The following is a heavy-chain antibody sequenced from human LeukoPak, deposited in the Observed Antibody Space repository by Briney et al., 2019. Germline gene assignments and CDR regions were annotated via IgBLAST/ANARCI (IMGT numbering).Heavy chain of an antibody. D-gene: IGHD3-3*01. CDR1: GGSISSGGYY. CDR3: ARVYDFWSGYDDAFDI. Sequence: PSQTLSLTCTVSGGSISSGGYYWSWIRQPPGKGLEWIGYIYYSGSTYYNPSLKSRVTISVDTSKNQFSLKLSSVTAADTAVYYCARVYDFWSGYDDAFDIWGQGTMVTVSS. V-gene: IGHV4-30-4*08. J-gene: IGHJ3*02. CDR2: IYYSGST.